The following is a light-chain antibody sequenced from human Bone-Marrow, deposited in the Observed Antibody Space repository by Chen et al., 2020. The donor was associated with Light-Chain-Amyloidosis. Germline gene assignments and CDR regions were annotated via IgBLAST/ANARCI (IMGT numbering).Light chain of an antibody. CDR2: GAS. V-gene: IGKV3-15*01. CDR1: QSVSSN. CDR3: QQYNNWPPWT. J-gene: IGKJ4*01. Sequence: EIVMTQSPATLSVSPGERATLSCRASQSVSSNLAWYQQKPGQAPRLLIYGASTRATGIPARFSGSGSGTEFTLTISSLQSEDFAVYYCQQYNNWPPWTLGGGTKVEIK.